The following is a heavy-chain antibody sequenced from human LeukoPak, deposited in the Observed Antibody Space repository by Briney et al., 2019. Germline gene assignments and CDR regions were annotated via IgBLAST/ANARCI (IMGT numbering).Heavy chain of an antibody. J-gene: IGHJ4*02. CDR2: IYSGGNT. CDR3: ARRAGDYSHPYDY. Sequence: PGGSLRLSCAASGLTVSSNCMSWVRQAPGKGLEWVSFIYSGGNTYYADSVKGRFTISRDNSKNTVHLQMKSLRAEDTAMYYCARRAGDYSHPYDYWGQGTLVTVSS. V-gene: IGHV3-53*01. D-gene: IGHD3-22*01. CDR1: GLTVSSNC.